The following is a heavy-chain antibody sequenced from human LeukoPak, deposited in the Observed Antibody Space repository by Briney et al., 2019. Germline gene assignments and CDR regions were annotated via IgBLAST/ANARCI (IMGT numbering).Heavy chain of an antibody. CDR2: ISYGGSNK. CDR3: CTMTTVITMEFDY. V-gene: IGHV3-30-3*01. J-gene: IGHJ4*02. Sequence: GGSLRLSCAASGFTFSSYAMHWVRQAPGKGLEWVAVISYGGSNKYYADSVKGRFTISRDNSKNTLYLQMNSLRAVDTAVYYCCTMTTVITMEFDYWGQGTLVTVSS. CDR1: GFTFSSYA. D-gene: IGHD4-17*01.